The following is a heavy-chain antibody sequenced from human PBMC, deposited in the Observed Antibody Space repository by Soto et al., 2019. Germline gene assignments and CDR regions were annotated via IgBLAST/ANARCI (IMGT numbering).Heavy chain of an antibody. V-gene: IGHV1-2*04. J-gene: IGHJ4*02. D-gene: IGHD3-22*01. CDR2: INPNSGGT. CDR3: ARDGNFDYYDSSGYYYNFDY. Sequence: ASVKVSCKASGYTFTGYYMHWVRQAPGQGLEWMGWINPNSGGTNYAQKFQGWVTMTRDTSISTAYMELSRLRSDDTAVYYCARDGNFDYYDSSGYYYNFDYWGQGTLVTVSS. CDR1: GYTFTGYY.